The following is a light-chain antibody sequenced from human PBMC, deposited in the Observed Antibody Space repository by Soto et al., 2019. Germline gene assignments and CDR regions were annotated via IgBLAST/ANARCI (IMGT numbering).Light chain of an antibody. Sequence: IVLTQSPGTLSLSPWERATLSCRASQSFNSIYLAWYQQKPGQAPRLLIYGASSRATGIPDRFSGSGSGTDFTLTISRLEPEDFAVYYCQQYGNSPITFGQGTRLEIK. J-gene: IGKJ5*01. CDR3: QQYGNSPIT. CDR1: QSFNSIY. V-gene: IGKV3-20*01. CDR2: GAS.